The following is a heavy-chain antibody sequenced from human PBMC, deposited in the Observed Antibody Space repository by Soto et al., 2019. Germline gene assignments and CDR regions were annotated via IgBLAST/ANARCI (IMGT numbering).Heavy chain of an antibody. Sequence: PGGSLRLSCAASGFTFSSYGMHWVRQAPGKGLEWVAVISYDGSNKYYADSVKGRFTISRDNSKNTLYLQMNSLRAEDTAVYYCAKGPVYSSSWKFGWFDPWGQGTLVTVSS. V-gene: IGHV3-30*18. D-gene: IGHD6-13*01. CDR2: ISYDGSNK. CDR1: GFTFSSYG. J-gene: IGHJ5*02. CDR3: AKGPVYSSSWKFGWFDP.